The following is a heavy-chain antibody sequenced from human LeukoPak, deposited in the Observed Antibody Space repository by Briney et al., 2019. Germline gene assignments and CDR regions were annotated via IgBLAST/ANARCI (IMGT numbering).Heavy chain of an antibody. CDR2: ISGSGGST. D-gene: IGHD6-13*01. Sequence: GGSLRLSCAASGFTFSSYDMSWVRQAPGKGREWGSAISGSGGSTYYADSVKGRFTISRDNSKNTLYLQMNSLRAEDTAVYYCAKDSGFAIAAVPIDYWGQGTLVTVSS. V-gene: IGHV3-23*01. J-gene: IGHJ4*02. CDR3: AKDSGFAIAAVPIDY. CDR1: GFTFSSYD.